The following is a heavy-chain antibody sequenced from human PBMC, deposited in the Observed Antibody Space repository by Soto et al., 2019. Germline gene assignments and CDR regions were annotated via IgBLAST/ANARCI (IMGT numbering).Heavy chain of an antibody. CDR3: AREPHYFDFWSGPPVWSYYYYMDV. Sequence: ASVKVSCKASGYTFTSYGISWVRQAPGQGLEWMGWISAYNGNTNYAQKLQGRVTMTTDTSTSTAYMELRSLRSDDTAVYYCAREPHYFDFWSGPPVWSYYYYMDVWGKGTTVTVSS. V-gene: IGHV1-18*01. D-gene: IGHD3-3*01. CDR2: ISAYNGNT. CDR1: GYTFTSYG. J-gene: IGHJ6*03.